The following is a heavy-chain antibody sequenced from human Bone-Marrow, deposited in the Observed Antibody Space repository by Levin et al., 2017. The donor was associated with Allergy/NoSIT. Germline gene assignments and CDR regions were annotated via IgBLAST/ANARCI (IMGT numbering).Heavy chain of an antibody. CDR2: VDPEDGET. CDR3: ATGRRGEILGWLDP. V-gene: IGHV1-69-2*01. CDR1: GDTFSDYY. J-gene: IGHJ5*02. D-gene: IGHD1-26*01. Sequence: ASVKVSCKVSGDTFSDYYMHWVLQAPGKGLEWMGLVDPEDGETIYAEKFQGRVTITADTSKDTTYMELSSLRSEDTARYYCATGRRGEILGWLDPWGQGALVIVSS.